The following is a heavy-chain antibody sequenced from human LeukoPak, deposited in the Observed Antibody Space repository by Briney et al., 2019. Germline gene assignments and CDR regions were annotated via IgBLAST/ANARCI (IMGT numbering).Heavy chain of an antibody. CDR3: AREFDSSFWFDP. V-gene: IGHV1-2*02. Sequence: GASVKVSCKASGYTFTGYYMHWVRQAPGQGLEWMGWINPNSGGTNYAQKFQGRVTMTRDMSISTAYMELSRLRSDDTAVYYCAREFDSSFWFDPWGQGTLVTVSS. J-gene: IGHJ5*02. CDR2: INPNSGGT. CDR1: GYTFTGYY. D-gene: IGHD3-22*01.